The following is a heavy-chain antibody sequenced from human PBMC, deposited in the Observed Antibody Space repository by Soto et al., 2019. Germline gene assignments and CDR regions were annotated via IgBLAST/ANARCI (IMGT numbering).Heavy chain of an antibody. Sequence: ASVKVSCKASGYTFTSYGFSWVRQAPGQGLEWMGWISASNGNTNYAQKLQGRVTMTTDTSTGTAYMELRSLRSDDTATYYCARISGWYRFYYYYYGMDVWGQGTTVTVSS. CDR2: ISASNGNT. D-gene: IGHD6-19*01. CDR1: GYTFTSYG. CDR3: ARISGWYRFYYYYYGMDV. J-gene: IGHJ6*02. V-gene: IGHV1-18*01.